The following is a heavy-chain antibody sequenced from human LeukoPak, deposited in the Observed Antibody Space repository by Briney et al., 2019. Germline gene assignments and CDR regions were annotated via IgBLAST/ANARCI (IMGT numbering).Heavy chain of an antibody. D-gene: IGHD3-22*01. J-gene: IGHJ5*02. CDR1: GYTLTELS. CDR3: ATGNYYDSSGYYSNWFDP. V-gene: IGHV1-24*01. CDR2: FDPEDGET. Sequence: GASVKVSCKVSGYTLTELSMHWVRQAPGKGLEWMGGFDPEDGETIYAQKFQGRVTMTEGTSTDTAYMELSSLRSEDTAVYYCATGNYYDSSGYYSNWFDPWGQGTLVTVSS.